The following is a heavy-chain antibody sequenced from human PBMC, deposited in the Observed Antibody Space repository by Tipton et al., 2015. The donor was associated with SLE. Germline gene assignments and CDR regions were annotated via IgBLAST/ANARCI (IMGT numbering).Heavy chain of an antibody. CDR1: GGSISSSSYY. J-gene: IGHJ5*02. D-gene: IGHD6-13*01. CDR3: ARDGSSSLYNWFDP. V-gene: IGHV4-39*07. CDR2: IYYSGST. Sequence: LSLTCTVSGGSISSSSYYWGWIRQPPGKGLEWIGSIYYSGSTYYNPSLKSRVTISVDTSKNQFSLKLSSVTAADTAVYYCARDGSSSLYNWFDPWGQGTLVTVSS.